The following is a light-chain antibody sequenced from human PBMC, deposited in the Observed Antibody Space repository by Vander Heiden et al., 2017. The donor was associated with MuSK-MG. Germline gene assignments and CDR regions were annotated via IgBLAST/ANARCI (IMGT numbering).Light chain of an antibody. CDR3: LLDDDLALT. CDR1: QDISNY. CDR2: DAS. Sequence: DIQMTQSPSSLSASVGDRVTITCQASQDISNYLNWYQQKPGKAPKLLIYDASNLDTRVPSRFTGTGSRTDFTFTISILQPEDIATYFSLLDDDLALTFGAGTKVEIK. J-gene: IGKJ4*01. V-gene: IGKV1-33*01.